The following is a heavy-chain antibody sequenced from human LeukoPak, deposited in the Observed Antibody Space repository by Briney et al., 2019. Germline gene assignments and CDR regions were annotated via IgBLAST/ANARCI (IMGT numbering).Heavy chain of an antibody. D-gene: IGHD6-19*01. J-gene: IGHJ4*02. CDR3: ARGYSSGRGFDY. V-gene: IGHV4-59*08. CDR1: GGSISNYY. Sequence: SETLSLTCTVSGGSISNYYWSWLRQPPGKRLEWIGYVSYSGSSSSNPSLESRVTISVDMSKNQFSLRLSSVTASDTAVYYCARGYSSGRGFDYWGQGTLVTVSS. CDR2: VSYSGSS.